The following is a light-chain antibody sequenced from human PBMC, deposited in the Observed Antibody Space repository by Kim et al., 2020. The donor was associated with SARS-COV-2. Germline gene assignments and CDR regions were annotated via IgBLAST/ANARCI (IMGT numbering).Light chain of an antibody. CDR3: QQRSNWPPT. J-gene: IGKJ2*01. V-gene: IGKV3-11*01. Sequence: SLSPGERATLSCRASQSVSSYLAWYQQKPGQAPRLLIYDASNRATGIPARFSGSGSGTDFTLTIRRLEPEDFAVYYCQQRSNWPPTFGQGTELEI. CDR1: QSVSSY. CDR2: DAS.